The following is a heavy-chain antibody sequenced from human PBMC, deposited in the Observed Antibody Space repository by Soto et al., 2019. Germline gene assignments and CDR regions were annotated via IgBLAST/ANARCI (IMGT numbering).Heavy chain of an antibody. CDR3: AREWGATFDY. Sequence: SETLSLTWTVAGGSISSYDWRWIRQPPGKGLEWIGYIYYSGSTNYNPSLKSRVTISVDTSKNQFSLKLSSVTAADTAVYYCAREWGATFDYWGQGTLVTVSS. CDR2: IYYSGST. V-gene: IGHV4-59*01. CDR1: GGSISSYD. J-gene: IGHJ4*02. D-gene: IGHD3-16*01.